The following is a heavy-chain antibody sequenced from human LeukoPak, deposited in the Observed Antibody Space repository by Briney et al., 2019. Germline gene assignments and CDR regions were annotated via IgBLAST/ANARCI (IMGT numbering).Heavy chain of an antibody. V-gene: IGHV1-2*02. D-gene: IGHD2-15*01. Sequence: GASVKVSCKASGYTFTGYYMHWVRQAPGQGLEWMGWINPNSGGTNYAQKFQGRVTMTRDTSISTAYMELSRLRSDDTAVYYCARRYCSGGSCYPGVIDYWGQGTLVTVSS. CDR1: GYTFTGYY. J-gene: IGHJ4*02. CDR3: ARRYCSGGSCYPGVIDY. CDR2: INPNSGGT.